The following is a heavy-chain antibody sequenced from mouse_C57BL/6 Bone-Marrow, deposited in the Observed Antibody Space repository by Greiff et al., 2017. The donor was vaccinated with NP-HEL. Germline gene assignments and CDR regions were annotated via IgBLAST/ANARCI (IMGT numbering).Heavy chain of an antibody. CDR3: ARRDYYGSSQFAY. CDR2: IYWDDDK. CDR1: GFSLSTSGMG. J-gene: IGHJ3*01. D-gene: IGHD1-1*01. Sequence: ESGPGILQSSQTLSLTCSFSGFSLSTSGMGVSWIRQPSGKGLEWLAHIYWDDDKRSNPSLKRRLTISKDTSRNQVFLKITSVDTADTATYYCARRDYYGSSQFAYWGQGTLVTVSA. V-gene: IGHV8-12*01.